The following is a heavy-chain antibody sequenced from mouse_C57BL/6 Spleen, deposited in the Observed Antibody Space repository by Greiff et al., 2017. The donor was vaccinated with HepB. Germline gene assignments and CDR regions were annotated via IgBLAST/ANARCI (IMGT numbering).Heavy chain of an antibody. Sequence: VQLQQPGAELVKPGASVKLSCKASGYTFTSYWMHWVKQRPGQGLEWIGMIHPNSGSTNYNEKFKSKATLTVDKSSSTAYMQLSSLTSEDSAVYYCCYDYDGYYAMDYWGQGTSVTVSS. V-gene: IGHV1-64*01. D-gene: IGHD2-4*01. CDR3: CYDYDGYYAMDY. CDR1: GYTFTSYW. J-gene: IGHJ4*01. CDR2: IHPNSGST.